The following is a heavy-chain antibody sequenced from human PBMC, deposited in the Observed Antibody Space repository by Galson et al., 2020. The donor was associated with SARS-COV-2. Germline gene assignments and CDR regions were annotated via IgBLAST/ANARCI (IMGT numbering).Heavy chain of an antibody. CDR2: IHYSGST. D-gene: IGHD3-22*01. V-gene: IGHV4-59*08. CDR3: ARQQPYYYDSSGYYFDY. Sequence: SETLSLTCTVSGGSISSYYWSWIRQPPGKGLEWIGYIHYSGSTNYNPSLKSRVTISVDTAKNQFSLRLSSVTAADTAVYYCARQQPYYYDSSGYYFDYWGQGTLVTVSS. CDR1: GGSISSYY. J-gene: IGHJ4*02.